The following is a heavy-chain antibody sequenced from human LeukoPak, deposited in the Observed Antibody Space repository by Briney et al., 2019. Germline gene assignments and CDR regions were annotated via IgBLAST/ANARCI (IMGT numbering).Heavy chain of an antibody. CDR1: RFIFSSYA. CDR2: ISGSGGST. Sequence: GGSLRLSCAASRFIFSSYAMNWVRQAPGKGLEWVSSISGSGGSTYYADSVKGRFTFSRDNSKNTLYLQMNSLRVEDTAAYYCAKVRAPSGWFNSDYWGQGTLVTVSS. V-gene: IGHV3-23*01. D-gene: IGHD6-19*01. J-gene: IGHJ4*02. CDR3: AKVRAPSGWFNSDY.